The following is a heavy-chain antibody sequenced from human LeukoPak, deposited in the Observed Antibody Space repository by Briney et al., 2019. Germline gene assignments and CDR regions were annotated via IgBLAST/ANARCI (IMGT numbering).Heavy chain of an antibody. CDR2: IYYSGST. J-gene: IGHJ6*03. V-gene: IGHV4-39*01. CDR1: GGSISSSSYY. Sequence: SETLSLTCTVSGGSISSSSYYWGWIRQPPGKGLEWIGNIYYSGSTYYNPSLKSRVTISVDTSKNQFSLKLSSVTAADTAVYYCARHGTIYGAPVNYMDVWGKGTTVTVSS. D-gene: IGHD4-17*01. CDR3: ARHGTIYGAPVNYMDV.